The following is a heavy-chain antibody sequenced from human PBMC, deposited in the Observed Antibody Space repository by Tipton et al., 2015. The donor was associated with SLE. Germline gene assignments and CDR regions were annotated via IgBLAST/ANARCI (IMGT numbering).Heavy chain of an antibody. CDR1: GGSISSYY. Sequence: TLSLTCTVSGGSISSYYWSWIRQPPGKGLEWIGEINHSGSTNYNPSLKSRVTISVDTSKNQFSLKLSSVNAADTAVYYCARQRWFDPWGQGALVTVSS. V-gene: IGHV4-34*01. J-gene: IGHJ5*02. CDR3: ARQRWFDP. CDR2: INHSGST.